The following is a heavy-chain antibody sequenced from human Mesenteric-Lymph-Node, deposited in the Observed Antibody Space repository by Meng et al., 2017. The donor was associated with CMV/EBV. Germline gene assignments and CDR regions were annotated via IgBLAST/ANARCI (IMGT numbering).Heavy chain of an antibody. Sequence: SETLSLTCTVSGGSISSSSYYWGWIRQPPGKGLEWIGSIYYSGSTYYNPSLKSRVTISVDTSKNQFSLKLSSVTAADTAVYYCARSSDIVVPESRYYYGMDVWGQGTTVTVSS. CDR3: ARSSDIVVPESRYYYGMDV. CDR1: GGSISSSSYY. J-gene: IGHJ6*02. V-gene: IGHV4-39*01. CDR2: IYYSGST. D-gene: IGHD2-15*01.